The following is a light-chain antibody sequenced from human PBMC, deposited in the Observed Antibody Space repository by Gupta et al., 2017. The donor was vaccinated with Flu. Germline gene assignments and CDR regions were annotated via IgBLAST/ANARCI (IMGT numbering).Light chain of an antibody. Sequence: QSALTQPPSASGSPGQSVAISCTGTSSDVGANNYVSWYRQHPGRAPKLMIYEVTKRPSGVPDRFSGSKSGNTASLTVAGLQAEDEADYYCCSDTGNNNFYVFGTGTKVTVL. CDR3: CSDTGNNNFYV. V-gene: IGLV2-8*01. CDR2: EVT. CDR1: SSDVGANNY. J-gene: IGLJ1*01.